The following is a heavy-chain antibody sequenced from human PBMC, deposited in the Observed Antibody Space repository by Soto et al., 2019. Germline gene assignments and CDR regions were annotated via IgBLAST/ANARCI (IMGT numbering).Heavy chain of an antibody. D-gene: IGHD2-2*01. CDR2: ISSFNGT. V-gene: IGHV1-18*01. Sequence: QGQLVQSGAEVKKSGAAVRVSCRASGFAFSSYGINWVRQAPGQGLERMGWISSFNGTRYAQQFHGRVTMTTDTPTATAYLELRGLKSDDTAVYYCARDLRGFCTSGNCYGYFDYWGQGTLITVSS. CDR3: ARDLRGFCTSGNCYGYFDY. CDR1: GFAFSSYG. J-gene: IGHJ4*02.